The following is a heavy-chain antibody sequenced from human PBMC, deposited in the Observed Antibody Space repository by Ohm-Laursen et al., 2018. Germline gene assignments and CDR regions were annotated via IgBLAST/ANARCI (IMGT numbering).Heavy chain of an antibody. CDR3: ARDAPGDGYNIGFDY. Sequence: SQTLSLTCTVSGGSISTYYWSWIRQPPEKGLEWIGYIYYSGSTNYNPSLKSRVTISVDTSKNQFSLKLSSVTAADTAVYYCARDAPGDGYNIGFDYWGQGTLVTVSS. V-gene: IGHV4-59*01. D-gene: IGHD5-24*01. J-gene: IGHJ4*02. CDR1: GGSISTYY. CDR2: IYYSGST.